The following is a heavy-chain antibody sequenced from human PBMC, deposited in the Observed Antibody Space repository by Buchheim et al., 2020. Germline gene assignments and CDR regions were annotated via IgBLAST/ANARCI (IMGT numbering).Heavy chain of an antibody. CDR1: GGSISSSSYY. V-gene: IGHV4-39*01. CDR2: IYYSGST. D-gene: IGHD3-22*01. CDR3: ARRGDYYDSSGYYLNWFDP. J-gene: IGHJ5*02. Sequence: QLQLQESGPGLVKPSETLSLTCTVSGGSISSSSYYWGWIRQPPGKGLEWIGSIYYSGSTYYNPSLKSRVTISVDTSKNQFSLKLSSVTAADTAVYYCARRGDYYDSSGYYLNWFDPWGQGTL.